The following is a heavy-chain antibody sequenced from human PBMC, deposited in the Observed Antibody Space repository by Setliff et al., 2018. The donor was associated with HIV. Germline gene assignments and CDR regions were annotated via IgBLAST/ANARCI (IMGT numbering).Heavy chain of an antibody. D-gene: IGHD3-16*01. Sequence: ASVKVSCKASGYTFTSYHLHWLRQAPGQGLEWMGIITPSDSYTVYAQKFQGRVTMTRNTSISTAYMELSSLRSEDTAVYYCARAMNLGATYNWFDPWGQGTLVTVSS. J-gene: IGHJ5*02. V-gene: IGHV1-46*01. CDR3: ARAMNLGATYNWFDP. CDR2: ITPSDSYT. CDR1: GYTFTSYH.